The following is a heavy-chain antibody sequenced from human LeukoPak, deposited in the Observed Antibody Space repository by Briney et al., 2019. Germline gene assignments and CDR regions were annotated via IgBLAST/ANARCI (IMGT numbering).Heavy chain of an antibody. CDR3: ARGGSGEGY. CDR1: GGPISSGYYH. V-gene: IGHV4-31*03. J-gene: IGHJ4*02. CDR2: IHNSGST. Sequence: SETLSLTCSVFGGPISSGYYHWSWIRQHPGKGLEWIGYIHNSGSTFYNPSLKSRVTISADTSKNLFSLKLTSVTAADTAAYYCARGGSGEGYWGQGTLVTVSS. D-gene: IGHD3-10*01.